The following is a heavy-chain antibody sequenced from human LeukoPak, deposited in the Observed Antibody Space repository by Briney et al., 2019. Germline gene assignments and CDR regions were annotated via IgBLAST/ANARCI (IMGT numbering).Heavy chain of an antibody. CDR1: GFTFSDYY. D-gene: IGHD6-6*01. V-gene: IGHV3-11*04. J-gene: IGHJ6*02. CDR3: ARETSSIAARPGYYYYGMDV. CDR2: ISSSGSTI. Sequence: GGSLRLSCAASGFTFSDYYMSWIRQAPGKGLEWVSYISSSGSTIYYADSVKGRFTISRDNAKNSLYLQMNSLRAEDTAVYYCARETSSIAARPGYYYYGMDVWGQGTTVTVSS.